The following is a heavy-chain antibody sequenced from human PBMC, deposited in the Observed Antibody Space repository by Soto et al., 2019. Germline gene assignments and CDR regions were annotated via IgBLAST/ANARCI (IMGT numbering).Heavy chain of an antibody. D-gene: IGHD3-22*01. CDR3: ARPTYYYDSSVPPSY. CDR2: IIPILGIA. Sequence: SVKVSCKASGGTFSSYTISWVRQVLGEGLEWMGRIIPILGIANYAQKFQGRVTITADKSTSTAYMELSSLRSEDTAVYYCARPTYYYDSSVPPSYWGQGTLVTVSS. V-gene: IGHV1-69*02. J-gene: IGHJ4*02. CDR1: GGTFSSYT.